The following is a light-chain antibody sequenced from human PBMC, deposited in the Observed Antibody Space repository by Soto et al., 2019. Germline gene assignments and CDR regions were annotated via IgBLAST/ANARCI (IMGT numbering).Light chain of an antibody. CDR1: QSINNY. J-gene: IGKJ1*01. CDR2: GAS. Sequence: DIQMTQSASSLSASVGDRITITCRASQSINNYLNWYQQKPGKAPKLVIYGASRLQSGVPSRFSGSGSGTDFTLTITSLQPEDFAIYYCPQTYSTPWTFGQGAKVEIK. CDR3: PQTYSTPWT. V-gene: IGKV1-39*01.